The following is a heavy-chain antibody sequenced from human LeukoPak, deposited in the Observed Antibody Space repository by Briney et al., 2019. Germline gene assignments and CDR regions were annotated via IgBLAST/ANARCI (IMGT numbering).Heavy chain of an antibody. CDR3: ARLRVAGTLDY. V-gene: IGHV4-39*01. Sequence: GSLRLSCAASGFTFSSYAMSWVRQAPGKGLEWIGSIYYSGSTYYNPSLKSRVTISVDTSKNQFSLKLSSVTAADTAVYYCARLRVAGTLDYWGQGTLVTVSS. D-gene: IGHD6-19*01. CDR2: IYYSGST. CDR1: GFTFSSYA. J-gene: IGHJ4*02.